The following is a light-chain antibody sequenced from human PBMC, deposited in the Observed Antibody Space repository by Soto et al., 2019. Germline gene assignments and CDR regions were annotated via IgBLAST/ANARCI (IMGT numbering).Light chain of an antibody. J-gene: IGLJ1*01. Sequence: QSALTQPASVSGSPGQSITISCSGTRSDIGSYNYFAWYQQFPGKTPKILIYGVSHPPSGVSRRFSGSKSGNPASLTISGLQAEDEADYYCISYTGSSTSYVFGSGTKVTVL. CDR3: ISYTGSSTSYV. CDR1: RSDIGSYNY. CDR2: GVS. V-gene: IGLV2-14*01.